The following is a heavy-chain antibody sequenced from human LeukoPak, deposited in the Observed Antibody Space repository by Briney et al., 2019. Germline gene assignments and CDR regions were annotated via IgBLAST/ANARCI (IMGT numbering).Heavy chain of an antibody. CDR1: GFTFSNYA. Sequence: GGSLRLSCAASGFTFSNYAMSCVRQAPGKGLEWVANIKQDGSEKYYVDSVKGRFTISRDNAKNLLYLQMNSLRAEDTAVYYCAREGAVAVFDYWGQGTLVTVSS. CDR3: AREGAVAVFDY. V-gene: IGHV3-7*05. CDR2: IKQDGSEK. J-gene: IGHJ4*02. D-gene: IGHD6-19*01.